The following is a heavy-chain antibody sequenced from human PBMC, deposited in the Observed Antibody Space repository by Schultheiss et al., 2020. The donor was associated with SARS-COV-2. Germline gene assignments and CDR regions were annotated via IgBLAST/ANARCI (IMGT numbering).Heavy chain of an antibody. V-gene: IGHV3-23*01. D-gene: IGHD2-2*01. J-gene: IGHJ4*02. CDR3: AKDQDIVVVPAASFDY. Sequence: GESLKISCAASGFTVSSNYMSWVRQAPGKGLEWVSAISGSGGSTYYADSVKGRFTISRDNSKNTLYLQVNSLRAEDTAVYYCAKDQDIVVVPAASFDYWGQGTLVTVSS. CDR2: ISGSGGST. CDR1: GFTVSSNY.